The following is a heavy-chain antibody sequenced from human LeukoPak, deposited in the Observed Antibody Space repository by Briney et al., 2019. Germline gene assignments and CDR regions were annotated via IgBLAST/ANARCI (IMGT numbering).Heavy chain of an antibody. D-gene: IGHD1-26*01. CDR3: ARQGYSGSSDYFDY. V-gene: IGHV4-39*01. J-gene: IGHJ4*02. CDR2: IYYRGST. CDR1: GGSISSSSHS. Sequence: PSETLSLTCTVSGGSISSSSHSWGWIRQPPGKGLEWIGSIYYRGSTYYNPGLNSRVTKSIDTSKNQFSLKLSSVTAADTSVYYCARQGYSGSSDYFDYWGQGTLVTVSS.